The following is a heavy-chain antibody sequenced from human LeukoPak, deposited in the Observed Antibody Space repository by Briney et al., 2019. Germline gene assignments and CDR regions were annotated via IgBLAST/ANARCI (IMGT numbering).Heavy chain of an antibody. J-gene: IGHJ6*02. D-gene: IGHD5-12*01. Sequence: GGSLRLSCAASGFTFINYWMTWVRQGPGRGLEWVANVKHDGSEKNYVGSVKGRFTISRDNAKNSLYLQMNSLRAEDTGVYYCARVVPVYAGRYRGGMDVWGQGTTVTVSS. V-gene: IGHV3-7*01. CDR3: ARVVPVYAGRYRGGMDV. CDR1: GFTFINYW. CDR2: VKHDGSEK.